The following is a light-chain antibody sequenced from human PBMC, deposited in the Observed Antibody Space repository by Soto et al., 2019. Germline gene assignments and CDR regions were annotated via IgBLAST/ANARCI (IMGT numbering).Light chain of an antibody. V-gene: IGKV3-20*01. CDR2: GAS. Sequence: EIVLTQSPGTLSLSPGERATLSYRASQSVSSSYLAWYQQKPGQAPRLLIYGASSRATGIPDRFSGSGSGTDFTLTISRLEPEDFAVYYCQQYGSGYTFGQGTKLEIK. J-gene: IGKJ2*01. CDR1: QSVSSSY. CDR3: QQYGSGYT.